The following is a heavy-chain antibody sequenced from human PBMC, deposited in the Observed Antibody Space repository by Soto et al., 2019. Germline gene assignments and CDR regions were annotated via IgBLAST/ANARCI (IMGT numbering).Heavy chain of an antibody. CDR1: GYTFTSYG. CDR2: ISAYNGNT. J-gene: IGHJ5*02. CDR3: ARDQTAGDWFDA. Sequence: ASVKVSCKASGYTFTSYGISWVRQAPGQGLEWMGWISAYNGNTNYAQKLQDRVTMTTDTSTSTAYMELRSLRAEDTAVYYCARDQTAGDWFDAWGQGTLVTVSS. D-gene: IGHD2-21*02. V-gene: IGHV1-18*01.